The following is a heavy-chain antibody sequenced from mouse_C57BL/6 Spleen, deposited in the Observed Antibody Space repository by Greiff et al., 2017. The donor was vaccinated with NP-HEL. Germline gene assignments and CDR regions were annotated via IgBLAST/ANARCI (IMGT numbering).Heavy chain of an antibody. J-gene: IGHJ2*01. CDR1: GFTFSSYA. CDR2: ISDGGSYT. V-gene: IGHV5-4*01. CDR3: ARDAFYYDY. Sequence: DVQLVESGGGLVKPGGSLKLSCAASGFTFSSYAMSWVRQTPEKRLEWVATISDGGSYTYYPDNVKGRFTISRDNAKNNLYLQMSHLKSEETAMYYCARDAFYYDYWGQGTTLTVSS.